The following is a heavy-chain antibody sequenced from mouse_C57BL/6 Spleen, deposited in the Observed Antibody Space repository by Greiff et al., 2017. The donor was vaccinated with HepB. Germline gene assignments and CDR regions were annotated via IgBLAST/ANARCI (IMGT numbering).Heavy chain of an antibody. CDR1: GFTFSSYG. D-gene: IGHD1-1*01. V-gene: IGHV5-6*01. J-gene: IGHJ2*01. Sequence: EVQRVESGGDLVKPGGSLKLSCAASGFTFSSYGMSWVRQTPDKRLEWVATISSGGSYTYYPDSVKGRFTISRDNAKNTLYLQMSSLKSEDTAMYYCARATTKDYFDYWGQGTTLTVSS. CDR2: ISSGGSYT. CDR3: ARATTKDYFDY.